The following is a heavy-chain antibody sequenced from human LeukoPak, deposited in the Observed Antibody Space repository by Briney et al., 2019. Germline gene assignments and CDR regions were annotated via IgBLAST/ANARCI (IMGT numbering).Heavy chain of an antibody. J-gene: IGHJ4*02. CDR2: INAGNGNT. D-gene: IGHD2-21*02. Sequence: ASVKVSCKASGYTFTSYAMHWVRQAPGQRLEWMGWINAGNGNTKYSQKFQGRVTITRDTSASTAYMELSSLRSEDTAVYYCARDPEVITAIRGFDYWGQGTLVTVSS. CDR3: ARDPEVITAIRGFDY. CDR1: GYTFTSYA. V-gene: IGHV1-3*01.